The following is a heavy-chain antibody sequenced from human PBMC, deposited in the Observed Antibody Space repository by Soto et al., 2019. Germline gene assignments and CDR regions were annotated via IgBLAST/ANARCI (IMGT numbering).Heavy chain of an antibody. J-gene: IGHJ4*02. CDR3: AREASHSHFDY. CDR2: IWYDGSNK. Sequence: PGGSLRLSCAASGFTFSSYGMHWVRQAPGKGLEWVAVIWYDGSNKYYADSVKGRFTISRDNSKNTLYLQMNSLRAEDTAVYYCAREASHSHFDYWGQGTLVTVSS. D-gene: IGHD1-26*01. V-gene: IGHV3-33*01. CDR1: GFTFSSYG.